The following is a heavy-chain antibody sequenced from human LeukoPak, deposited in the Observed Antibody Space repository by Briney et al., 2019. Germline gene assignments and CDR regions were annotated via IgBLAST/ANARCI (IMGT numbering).Heavy chain of an antibody. D-gene: IGHD3-10*01. V-gene: IGHV1-46*01. J-gene: IGHJ6*03. CDR2: FNPSGGDT. CDR3: ARDHSTVRGYYGSGTFDTSYMDV. CDR1: GFTFTSFY. Sequence: GASVKVSCKASGFTFTSFYMHWVRQAPGQGLEWLGVFNPSGGDTIYAQKFQGRVTMTRDMSTRTAFMELSSLRSEDTAVYFCARDHSTVRGYYGSGTFDTSYMDVWGKGTTVTVSS.